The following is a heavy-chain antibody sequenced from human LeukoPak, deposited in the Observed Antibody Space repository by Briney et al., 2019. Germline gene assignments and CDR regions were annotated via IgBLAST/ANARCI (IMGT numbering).Heavy chain of an antibody. Sequence: ASVKVSCKASGYTFTSYAMHWVRQAPGQRLGWMGWTNAGNGNTKYSQKFQGRVTITRDTSASTAYMELSSLRSEDTAVYYCARVPRGSGSYYFDYWGQGTLVTVSS. D-gene: IGHD6-19*01. CDR2: TNAGNGNT. CDR3: ARVPRGSGSYYFDY. V-gene: IGHV1-3*01. J-gene: IGHJ4*02. CDR1: GYTFTSYA.